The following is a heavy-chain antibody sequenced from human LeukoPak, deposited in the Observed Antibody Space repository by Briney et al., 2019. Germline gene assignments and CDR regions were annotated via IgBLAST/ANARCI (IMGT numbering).Heavy chain of an antibody. CDR2: IYYSGST. CDR1: GGSISSYY. Sequence: SETLSLTCTVSGGSISSYYWSWIRQPPGKGLEWIGYIYYSGSTNYNPSLKSRVTISVDRSKNQFSLKLSSVTAADTAVYYCARGRRYCSSTSCYYLDYWGQGTLVTVSS. D-gene: IGHD2-2*01. CDR3: ARGRRYCSSTSCYYLDY. V-gene: IGHV4-59*12. J-gene: IGHJ4*02.